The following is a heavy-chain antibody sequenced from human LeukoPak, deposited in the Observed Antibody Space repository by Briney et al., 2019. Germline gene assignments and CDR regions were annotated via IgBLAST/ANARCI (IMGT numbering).Heavy chain of an antibody. D-gene: IGHD1-26*01. Sequence: GGSLRLSCAASRFTFTDYYMSWIRQAPGKGLEWLSYISSGSSDTNYADSVKGRFTISRDNAKKSLYLQMNSLRAEDTAVYYCVRTAGRGGGIWGQGTTVTVSS. CDR1: RFTFTDYY. CDR2: ISSGSSDT. CDR3: VRTAGRGGGI. V-gene: IGHV3-11*06. J-gene: IGHJ6*02.